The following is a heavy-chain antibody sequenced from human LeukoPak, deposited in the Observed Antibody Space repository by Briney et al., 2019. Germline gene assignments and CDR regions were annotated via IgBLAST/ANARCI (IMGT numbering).Heavy chain of an antibody. D-gene: IGHD3-10*01. CDR1: GYTFTNYP. V-gene: IGHV1-3*01. Sequence: GASVKVSCKASGYTFTNYPIHWVRQAPGQRREWMAWINAGNGNTKYSQKFQGRVTITRDTSASTAYMELSSLRSEDTAVYYCATWFGEPRIDYWGQGTLVTVSS. J-gene: IGHJ4*02. CDR3: ATWFGEPRIDY. CDR2: INAGNGNT.